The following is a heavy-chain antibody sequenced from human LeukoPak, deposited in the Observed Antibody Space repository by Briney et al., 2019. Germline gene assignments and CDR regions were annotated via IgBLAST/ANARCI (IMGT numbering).Heavy chain of an antibody. V-gene: IGHV3-74*01. Sequence: GGSLRLSCAASGFTFSSYWMHWVRQAPGKGLVWVSRINSDGSSTSYADSVKGRFTISRDNAKNTLYLQMNSLRAEDTAVYYCARDLPDSYGPEGNWYFDLWGQGTLVTVSS. D-gene: IGHD5-18*01. CDR3: ARDLPDSYGPEGNWYFDL. J-gene: IGHJ2*01. CDR1: GFTFSSYW. CDR2: INSDGSST.